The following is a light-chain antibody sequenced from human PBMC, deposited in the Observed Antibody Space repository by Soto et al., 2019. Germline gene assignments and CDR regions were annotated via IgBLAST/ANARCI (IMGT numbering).Light chain of an antibody. CDR3: QQYGGSPRT. CDR1: QSVSNNY. V-gene: IGKV3-20*01. J-gene: IGKJ1*01. Sequence: EIVLAQSPGTLSLSPGERATLSCRASQSVSNNYLAWYQQRRGQAPRLLIHGASNRATGIPDRFSGSGSGTDFTLTISRLEPEDFAVYYCQQYGGSPRTFGQGTKVEVK. CDR2: GAS.